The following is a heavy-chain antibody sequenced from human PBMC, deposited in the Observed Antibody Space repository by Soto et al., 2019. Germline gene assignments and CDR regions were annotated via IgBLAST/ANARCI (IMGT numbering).Heavy chain of an antibody. CDR2: ISSSGGNT. CDR3: AKEDGWELHYFDS. CDR1: GFTFSSYA. D-gene: IGHD1-26*01. J-gene: IGHJ4*02. Sequence: PGGSLRLSCAASGFTFSSYAMSWVRQAPGKGLEWVSGISSSGGNTYYADSVKGRFTISRDNSKSTLYLQMHSLRAEDTVVYYCAKEDGWELHYFDSWGQGTLVTVSS. V-gene: IGHV3-23*01.